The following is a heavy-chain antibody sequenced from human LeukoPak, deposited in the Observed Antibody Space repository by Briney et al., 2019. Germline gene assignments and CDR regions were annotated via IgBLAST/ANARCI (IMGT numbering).Heavy chain of an antibody. CDR1: GFTFSSYA. CDR3: AKDGRGWGGYFQH. Sequence: GGSLRLSCAASGFTFSSYAMNWVRQAPGKGLEWVLGISGGGGSTYYADSVKGRFTISRDNSKNTLYLQMNSLRAEDTAVYYCAKDGRGWGGYFQHWGQGTLVTVSS. D-gene: IGHD6-19*01. J-gene: IGHJ1*01. V-gene: IGHV3-23*01. CDR2: ISGGGGST.